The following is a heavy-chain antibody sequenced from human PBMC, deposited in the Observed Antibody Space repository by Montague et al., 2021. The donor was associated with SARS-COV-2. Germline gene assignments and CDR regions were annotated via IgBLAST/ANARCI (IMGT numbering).Heavy chain of an antibody. Sequence: SETLSLTCAVYGGSFNDYYWSWICQPPGKGLEWIGQINHSGSTNYNPSLKSRVTISVDTSKNQFSLKLRSMTAADTAVYYCARGRVVITMILVVIGYSYYFDYWGQGTLVTVSS. J-gene: IGHJ4*02. D-gene: IGHD3-22*01. CDR3: ARGRVVITMILVVIGYSYYFDY. CDR1: GGSFNDYY. V-gene: IGHV4-34*01. CDR2: INHSGST.